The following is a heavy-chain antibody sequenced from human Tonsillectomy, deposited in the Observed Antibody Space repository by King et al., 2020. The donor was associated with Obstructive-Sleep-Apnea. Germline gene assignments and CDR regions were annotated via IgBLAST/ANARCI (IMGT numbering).Heavy chain of an antibody. CDR2: IYHSGNT. CDR3: AREMGELLGFDY. Sequence: QLQESGPGLVKPSETLSLTCTVSAYSISSGYYWGWIRQPPGKGLEWIGFIYHSGNTYYNPSLKSRVTISVDTSKNPFSLKVTSVTAAATAVYYCAREMGELLGFDYWGQGTLVTVSS. V-gene: IGHV4-38-2*02. CDR1: AYSISSGYY. J-gene: IGHJ4*02. D-gene: IGHD1-26*01.